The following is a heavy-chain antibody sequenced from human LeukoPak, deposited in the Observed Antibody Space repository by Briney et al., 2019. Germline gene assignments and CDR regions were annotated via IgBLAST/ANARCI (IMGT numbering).Heavy chain of an antibody. J-gene: IGHJ3*02. D-gene: IGHD1-1*01. Sequence: SETLSLTCTVSGGSISSYYWSWIRQPPGKGLEWIGYIYYSGSTNYNPSLKSRVTISVDTSKNQFSLKLSSVTAADTAVYYCATEGSQLSDAFDIWGQGTMVTVSS. CDR1: GGSISSYY. V-gene: IGHV4-59*12. CDR3: ATEGSQLSDAFDI. CDR2: IYYSGST.